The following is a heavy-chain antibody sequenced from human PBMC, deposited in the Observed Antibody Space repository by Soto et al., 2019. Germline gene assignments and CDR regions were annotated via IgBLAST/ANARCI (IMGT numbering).Heavy chain of an antibody. Sequence: EVQLLESGGGLVQPGGSLRLSCAASGFTFSSYAMSWVRQAPGKGLEWVSAISGSGGSTYYADSVKGRFTISRDNSKNTLYLQMHSLRAEDTAVYYCGRGRGSYSFDYWGQGTLITVSS. V-gene: IGHV3-23*01. CDR3: GRGRGSYSFDY. J-gene: IGHJ4*02. CDR1: GFTFSSYA. CDR2: ISGSGGST. D-gene: IGHD3-16*01.